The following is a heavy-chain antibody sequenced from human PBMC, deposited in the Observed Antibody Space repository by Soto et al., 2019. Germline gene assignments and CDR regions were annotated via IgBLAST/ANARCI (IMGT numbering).Heavy chain of an antibody. V-gene: IGHV3-21*01. Sequence: EVQLVESGGGLVKPGGSLRLSCAAPGFTFNTYDMNWDRQAPGKGLEWVSSITTSSAYIYYADSLKGRITISRHNAKISPFLTMNXLRAEDPAVYYCVRSRSPRLLRHSWFDTWGQGALVTV. J-gene: IGHJ5*02. CDR2: ITTSSAYI. CDR3: VRSRSPRLLRHSWFDT. CDR1: GFTFNTYD. D-gene: IGHD2-21*01.